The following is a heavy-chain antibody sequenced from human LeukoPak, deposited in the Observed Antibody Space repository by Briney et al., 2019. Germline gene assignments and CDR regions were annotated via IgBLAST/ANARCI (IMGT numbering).Heavy chain of an antibody. CDR1: GFTFSSYS. Sequence: GSLRLSCAASGFTFSSYSMNWVRQAPGKGLEWVSYMSSSSNTIYYADSVKGRFTISRDNAKNSLYLQMNSLREEDTAVYYCVRRGVHYGMDVWGQGTTVTVSS. CDR3: VRRGVHYGMDV. J-gene: IGHJ6*02. D-gene: IGHD2-8*01. V-gene: IGHV3-48*02. CDR2: MSSSSNTI.